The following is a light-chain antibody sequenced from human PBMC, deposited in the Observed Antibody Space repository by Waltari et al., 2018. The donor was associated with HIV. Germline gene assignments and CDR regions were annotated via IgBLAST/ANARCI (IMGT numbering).Light chain of an antibody. Sequence: DIQMTQSPSILSASIGDRVTVTCRASESINNWLAWYQQKPGRAPKLLIYKASTLESGVPPRFSGSGSGTEFTLIISSLEPDDFATYYCQQYNSYSRKLGQGTKVEMK. CDR3: QQYNSYSRK. CDR1: ESINNW. V-gene: IGKV1-5*03. J-gene: IGKJ1*01. CDR2: KAS.